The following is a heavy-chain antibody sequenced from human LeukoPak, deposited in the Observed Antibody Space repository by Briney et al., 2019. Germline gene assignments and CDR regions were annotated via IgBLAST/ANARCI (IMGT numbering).Heavy chain of an antibody. Sequence: PSETLSLTCTVSAGSISSYYCSWIRQPPGKGLEWIGYIYYSGDTNYNPSLKSRVTISVDTSKNQFSLKLNSATAADTAVYYCASGTYYYFDFWGQGALVTVSS. CDR2: IYYSGDT. V-gene: IGHV4-59*01. CDR1: AGSISSYY. CDR3: ASGTYYYFDF. D-gene: IGHD6-13*01. J-gene: IGHJ4*02.